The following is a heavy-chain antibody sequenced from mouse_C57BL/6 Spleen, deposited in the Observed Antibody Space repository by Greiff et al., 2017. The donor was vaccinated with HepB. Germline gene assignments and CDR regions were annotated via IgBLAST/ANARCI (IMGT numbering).Heavy chain of an antibody. CDR1: GYTFTDYY. Sequence: VKLMESGAELVRPGASVKLSCKASGYTFTDYYINWVKQRPGQGLEWIARIYPGSGNTYYNEKFKGKATLTAEKSSSTAYMQLSSLTSEDSAVYFCARLPYFDYWGQGTTLTVSS. J-gene: IGHJ2*01. CDR3: ARLPYFDY. D-gene: IGHD2-10*01. CDR2: IYPGSGNT. V-gene: IGHV1-76*01.